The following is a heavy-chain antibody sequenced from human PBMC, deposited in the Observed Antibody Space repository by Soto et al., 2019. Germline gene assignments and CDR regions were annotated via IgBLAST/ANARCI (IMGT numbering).Heavy chain of an antibody. J-gene: IGHJ4*02. D-gene: IGHD3-16*02. V-gene: IGHV4-59*12. CDR3: ARGVSYRWVY. CDR2: AYYDGST. Sequence: PSETLSLTCSVSGVSISRYYWSWIRQPPEKGLEWIGYAYYDGSTGYSPSLKSRVTMAVDKSGNQVSLELTSVAAADTAVYYCARGVSYRWVYWGQGTLVTVSS. CDR1: GVSISRYY.